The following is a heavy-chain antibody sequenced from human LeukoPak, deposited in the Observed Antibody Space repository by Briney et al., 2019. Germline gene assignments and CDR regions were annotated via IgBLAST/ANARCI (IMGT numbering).Heavy chain of an antibody. CDR1: GGSISGYY. D-gene: IGHD3-10*01. CDR3: ARSVRELLWFGEPKYYFDY. CDR2: IYYSGST. V-gene: IGHV4-59*06. J-gene: IGHJ4*02. Sequence: SETLSLTCNVSGGSISGYYWSWIRQPPGKGLEWIGYIYYSGSTYYNPSLKSRVTISVDTSKNQFSLKLSSVTAADTAVYYCARSVRELLWFGEPKYYFDYWGQGTLVTVSS.